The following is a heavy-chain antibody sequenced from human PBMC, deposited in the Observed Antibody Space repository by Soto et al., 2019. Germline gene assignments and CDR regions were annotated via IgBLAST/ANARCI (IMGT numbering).Heavy chain of an antibody. D-gene: IGHD6-19*01. CDR2: IAHDGVNK. V-gene: IGHV3-30*18. CDR3: AKASGGSGWHASDY. Sequence: GGSLRLSCAASGFTFSSYGMHWVRQAPGKGLEWVAVIAHDGVNKYYAGSVKGRFAISRDDSRNTLSLQMSSLRLEDTAMYYCAKASGGSGWHASDYWGQGTLVTVSS. J-gene: IGHJ4*02. CDR1: GFTFSSYG.